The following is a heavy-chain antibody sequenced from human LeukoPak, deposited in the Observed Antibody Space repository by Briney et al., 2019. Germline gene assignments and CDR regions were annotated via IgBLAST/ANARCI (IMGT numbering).Heavy chain of an antibody. V-gene: IGHV4-4*02. J-gene: IGHJ6*03. CDR1: GGSISSSNW. CDR3: ARGSYCGGDCYFDYYYYMDV. D-gene: IGHD2-21*02. CDR2: IYHSGST. Sequence: SGTLSLTCAVSGGSISSSNWWSWVRQPPGKGLEWIGEIYHSGSTNYNPSLKSRVTISVDKSKNQFSLKLSSVTAADTAVYYCARGSYCGGDCYFDYYYYMDVWGKGTTVTISS.